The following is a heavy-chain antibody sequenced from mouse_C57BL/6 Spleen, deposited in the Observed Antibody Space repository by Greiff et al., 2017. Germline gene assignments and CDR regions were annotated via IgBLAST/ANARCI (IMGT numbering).Heavy chain of an antibody. CDR3: ARDVSGDGYYGFAY. J-gene: IGHJ3*01. D-gene: IGHD2-3*01. CDR2: ISDGGSYT. CDR1: GFTFSSYA. Sequence: EVKLVESGGGLVKPGGSLKLSCAASGFTFSSYAMSWVRQTPEKRLEWVATISDGGSYTYYPDNVKDRFTNSRDNAKNNLYLQMSHLKSEDTAMYYCARDVSGDGYYGFAYWGQWTLVTVSA. V-gene: IGHV5-4*01.